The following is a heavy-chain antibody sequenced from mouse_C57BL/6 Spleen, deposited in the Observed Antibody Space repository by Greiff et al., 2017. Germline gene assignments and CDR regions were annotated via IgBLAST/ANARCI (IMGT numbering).Heavy chain of an antibody. V-gene: IGHV14-2*01. CDR2: IDPEDGET. CDR1: GFNITDYY. J-gene: IGHJ1*03. D-gene: IGHD2-2*01. Sequence: VHVKQSGAELVKPGASVKLSCTASGFNITDYYMHWVKQRTEQGLEWIGRIDPEDGETKYATNFQGKATITADTSSNTAYLQLSSLTSEDTAVYYCARSDGYDWYFDVWGTGTLVTVSS. CDR3: ARSDGYDWYFDV.